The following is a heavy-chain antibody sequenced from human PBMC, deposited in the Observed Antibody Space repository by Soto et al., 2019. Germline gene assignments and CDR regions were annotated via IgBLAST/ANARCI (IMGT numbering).Heavy chain of an antibody. D-gene: IGHD2-15*01. CDR3: ARGLCSGGSCYNYDAFDI. Sequence: PSETLSLTCAVYGGSFSGYYWSWIRQPPGKGLEWIGEINHSGSTNYNPSLKSRVTISVDTSKNQFSLKLSSVTAADTAVYYCARGLCSGGSCYNYDAFDIWGQGTMVTVSS. V-gene: IGHV4-34*01. J-gene: IGHJ3*02. CDR1: GGSFSGYY. CDR2: INHSGST.